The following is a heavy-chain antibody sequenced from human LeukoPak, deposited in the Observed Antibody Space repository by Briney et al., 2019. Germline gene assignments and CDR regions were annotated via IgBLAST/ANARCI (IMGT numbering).Heavy chain of an antibody. CDR2: IKSKTDGGTT. D-gene: IGHD6-13*01. V-gene: IGHV3-15*01. J-gene: IGHJ4*02. CDR3: STAWSSSWYYFDY. Sequence: PGGSLRLSCAASGFTFSNAWMNWVRQAPGKGLEWVGRIKSKTDGGTTDYAAPVKGRFTISRDDSKNTLYLQMNSLKTEDTAVYYCSTAWSSSWYYFDYWGQGTLVTVSS. CDR1: GFTFSNAW.